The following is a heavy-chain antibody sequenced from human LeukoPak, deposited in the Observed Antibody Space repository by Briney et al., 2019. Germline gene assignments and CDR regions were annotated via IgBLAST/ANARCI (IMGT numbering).Heavy chain of an antibody. Sequence: AAVKVSFKASGYAFSSYGINWGRPAPGQGLGWMGWISSYNGHTNYVQKMQGRVTMPTDTSTNTAYMELRSLRSDDTAVYYCARGPGIAVAGVFDYWGQGSLVTVSS. J-gene: IGHJ4*02. V-gene: IGHV1-18*04. CDR1: GYAFSSYG. CDR2: ISSYNGHT. CDR3: ARGPGIAVAGVFDY. D-gene: IGHD6-19*01.